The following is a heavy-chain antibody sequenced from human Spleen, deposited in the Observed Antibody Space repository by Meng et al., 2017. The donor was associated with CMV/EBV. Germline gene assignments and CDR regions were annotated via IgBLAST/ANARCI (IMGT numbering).Heavy chain of an antibody. CDR2: IRSKTKSYAT. D-gene: IGHD1-1*01. V-gene: IGHV3-73*01. J-gene: IGHJ4*02. CDR1: FRGSA. Sequence: FRGSAIHWVRQASGKGLEWVCRIRSKTKSYATEYAASVKGRFTISRDDLKNTAYLQMNSLKTEDTAVYYCTRQSGIYGTTGTAGGYWGQGTLVTVSS. CDR3: TRQSGIYGTTGTAGGY.